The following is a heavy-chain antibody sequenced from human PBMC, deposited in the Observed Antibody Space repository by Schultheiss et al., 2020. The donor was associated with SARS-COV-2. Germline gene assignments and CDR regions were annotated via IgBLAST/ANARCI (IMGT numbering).Heavy chain of an antibody. CDR2: INHGEGT. V-gene: IGHV4-34*01. J-gene: IGHJ3*02. CDR1: GGSFSGDY. Sequence: SETLSLTCAVYGGSFSGDYWSWIRQPPGKGLEWIGEINHGEGTNYNPSLKSRVTISVDTSKNQFSLKLSSVTAADTAVYYCARDKIGYSYAFDIWGQGTMVTVSS. D-gene: IGHD5-18*01. CDR3: ARDKIGYSYAFDI.